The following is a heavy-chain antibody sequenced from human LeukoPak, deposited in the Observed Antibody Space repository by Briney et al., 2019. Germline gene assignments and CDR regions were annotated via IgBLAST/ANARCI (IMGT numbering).Heavy chain of an antibody. Sequence: QPGGSLSLTCEASGFTFSAYAMTWVRQAPGKGLEWVSSIGSDNKPHYSESVKGRFAISRDNSKSMLFLQLNSLRAEDTALYYCARILHYYLATDVWGQGTTVTVSS. J-gene: IGHJ6*02. CDR1: GFTFSAYA. D-gene: IGHD5-12*01. CDR3: ARILHYYLATDV. CDR2: IGSDNKP. V-gene: IGHV3-23*05.